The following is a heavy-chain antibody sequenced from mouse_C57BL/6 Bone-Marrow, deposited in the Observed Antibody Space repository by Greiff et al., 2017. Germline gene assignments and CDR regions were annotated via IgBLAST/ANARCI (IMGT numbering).Heavy chain of an antibody. CDR2: LSNKANGSTT. CDR1: GFTFTAYY. V-gene: IGHV7-3*01. D-gene: IGHD1-1*01. J-gene: IGHJ3*01. CDR3: ARSYYDGSSFFAY. Sequence: EVMLVESGGGLVQPGGSLSLSCAASGFTFTAYYLSWVRQPPGQALEWLGFLSNKANGSTTEYSASVKGRFTISRANSQSILYLQMNALRAEDSATYDCARSYYDGSSFFAYWGQGTLVTVSA.